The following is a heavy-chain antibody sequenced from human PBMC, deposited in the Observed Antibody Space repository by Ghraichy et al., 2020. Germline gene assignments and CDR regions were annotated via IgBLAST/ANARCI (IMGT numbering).Heavy chain of an antibody. CDR1: GFSISSYW. D-gene: IGHD5-18*01. CDR3: ARDRQLWL. V-gene: IGHV3-7*01. J-gene: IGHJ4*02. Sequence: GESLNISCAASGFSISSYWMSWVRQAPGKGLEWVANIKEDGSEKYYVDSVKGRFTISRDNAKNSVYLQMNSLRAEETAVYYCARDRQLWLWGQGTLVTVSS. CDR2: IKEDGSEK.